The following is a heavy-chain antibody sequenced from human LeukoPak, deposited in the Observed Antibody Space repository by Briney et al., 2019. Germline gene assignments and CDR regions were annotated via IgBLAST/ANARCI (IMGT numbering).Heavy chain of an antibody. CDR2: MNPNSGNT. V-gene: IGHV1-8*01. J-gene: IGHJ6*02. D-gene: IGHD1-20*01. CDR3: ARKGITGNYYYYGMDV. Sequence: ASVTVSCKASGYTFTSYDINWVRQATGQGLEWMGWMNPNSGNTGYAQKFQGRVTMTRNTSISTAYMELSSLRSEDTAVYYCARKGITGNYYYYGMDVWGQGTTVTVSS. CDR1: GYTFTSYD.